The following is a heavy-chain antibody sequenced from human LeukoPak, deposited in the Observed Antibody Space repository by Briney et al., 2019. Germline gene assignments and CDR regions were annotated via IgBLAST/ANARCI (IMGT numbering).Heavy chain of an antibody. CDR1: GYTFTSYG. Sequence: GASVKVSCKASGYTFTSYGISWVRQAPGQGLEWMGWISAYNGSTNYAQKLQGRVTMTTDTSTSTAYMELRSLRSDDTAVYYCARDLATVTTLSHYYYGMDVWGQGTTVTVSS. J-gene: IGHJ6*02. CDR3: ARDLATVTTLSHYYYGMDV. V-gene: IGHV1-18*01. D-gene: IGHD4-17*01. CDR2: ISAYNGST.